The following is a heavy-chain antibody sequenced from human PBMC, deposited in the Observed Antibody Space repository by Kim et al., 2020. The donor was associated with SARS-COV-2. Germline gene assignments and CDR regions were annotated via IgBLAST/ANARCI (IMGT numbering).Heavy chain of an antibody. J-gene: IGHJ4*02. CDR2: ISSSGSTI. D-gene: IGHD3-9*01. CDR1: GFTFSSYE. V-gene: IGHV3-48*03. CDR3: ARARGPYYDILTGYNY. Sequence: GGSLRLSCAASGFTFSSYEMNWVRQAPGKGLEWVSYISSSGSTIYYADSVKGRFTISRDNAKNSLYLQMNSLRAEDTAVYYCARARGPYYDILTGYNYWGQGTLVNVSS.